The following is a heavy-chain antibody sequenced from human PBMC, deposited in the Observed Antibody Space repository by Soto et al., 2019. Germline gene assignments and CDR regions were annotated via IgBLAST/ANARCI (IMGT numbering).Heavy chain of an antibody. CDR1: GYTFTSYA. CDR2: INAGNGNT. Sequence: ASVKVSCKASGYTFTSYAMHWVRQAPGQRLEWVGWINAGNGNTKYSQKFQGRVTITRDTSASTAYMELSSLRSEDTAVYYCARAIQEGSENDYWGQGTLVTVSS. D-gene: IGHD3-10*01. CDR3: ARAIQEGSENDY. V-gene: IGHV1-3*01. J-gene: IGHJ4*02.